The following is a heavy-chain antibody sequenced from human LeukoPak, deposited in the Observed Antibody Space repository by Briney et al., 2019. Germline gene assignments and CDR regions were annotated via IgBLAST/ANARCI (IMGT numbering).Heavy chain of an antibody. CDR3: ARVAYDFWSGYYTQGDV. CDR2: INHSGST. D-gene: IGHD3-3*01. V-gene: IGHV4-34*01. J-gene: IGHJ6*02. CDR1: GFTFARHA. Sequence: PGGSLRLSCAASGFTFARHAMSWVRQAPGKGLEWIGEINHSGSTNYNPSLKSRVTISVDTSKNQFSLKLSSVTAADTAVYYCARVAYDFWSGYYTQGDVWGQGTTVTVSS.